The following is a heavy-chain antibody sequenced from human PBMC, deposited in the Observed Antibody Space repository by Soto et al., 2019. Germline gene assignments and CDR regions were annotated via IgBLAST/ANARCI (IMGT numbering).Heavy chain of an antibody. Sequence: QVQLVQSGAEVKKPGSSVKVSCKASGGTFSSYTISWVRQAPGQGLEWMGRIIPILGIANYAQKFQGRVTITADKSPSTAYMELSSLRSEDPAVYYCAVWVRGGNMDVWGQGTTVTVSS. CDR2: IIPILGIA. CDR1: GGTFSSYT. CDR3: AVWVRGGNMDV. D-gene: IGHD3-10*01. V-gene: IGHV1-69*02. J-gene: IGHJ6*02.